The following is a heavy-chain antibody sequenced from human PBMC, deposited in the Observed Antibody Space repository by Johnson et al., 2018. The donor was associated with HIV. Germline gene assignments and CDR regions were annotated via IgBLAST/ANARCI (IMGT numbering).Heavy chain of an antibody. J-gene: IGHJ3*02. CDR3: ARGALGSFDI. D-gene: IGHD3-10*01. V-gene: IGHV3-9*03. CDR1: GFTFDDYA. Sequence: EVQLVESGGGLVQPGRSLRLSCAASGFTFDDYAMHWVRQVPGKGLEWVSGISWNSDNIGYADSVKGRFTISRDNAKNTVYLQMDSLRDEDMAVYYCARGALGSFDIWGQGTMVTVSA. CDR2: ISWNSDNI.